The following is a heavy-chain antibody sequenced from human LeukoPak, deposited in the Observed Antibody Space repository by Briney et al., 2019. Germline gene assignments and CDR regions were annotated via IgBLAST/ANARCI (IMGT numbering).Heavy chain of an antibody. J-gene: IGHJ4*02. CDR1: GGSISTYY. Sequence: SETLSLTCTVSGGSISTYYWTWIRQPPGKGLEWIGYIYYSGSTNYNPSLKSRVTTSVDTSKNQFSLKLTSVTAADTAVYYCARGAVAGYLNAPLDYWGQGTLVTVSS. CDR3: ARGAVAGYLNAPLDY. D-gene: IGHD6-13*01. CDR2: IYYSGST. V-gene: IGHV4-59*01.